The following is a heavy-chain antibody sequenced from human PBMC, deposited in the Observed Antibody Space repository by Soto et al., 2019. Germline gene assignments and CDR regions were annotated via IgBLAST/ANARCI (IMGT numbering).Heavy chain of an antibody. Sequence: QVQLVQSGAEVKKPGSSVKVSCKASGGTFSSYAISWVRQAPGQGLEWMGGIIPIFGTANYAQKFQGRVTITADKSTSTAYMELSSLRSEDTAVYYCARGELQGRHYYYYGMDVWGQGTTVTVSS. CDR1: GGTFSSYA. D-gene: IGHD3-10*01. CDR2: IIPIFGTA. J-gene: IGHJ6*02. V-gene: IGHV1-69*06. CDR3: ARGELQGRHYYYYGMDV.